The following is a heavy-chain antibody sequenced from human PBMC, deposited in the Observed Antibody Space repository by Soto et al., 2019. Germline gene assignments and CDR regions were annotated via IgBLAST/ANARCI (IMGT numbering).Heavy chain of an antibody. CDR1: GGSSSSGGYY. CDR3: ARDYYYVSLFDP. V-gene: IGHV4-61*02. D-gene: IGHD3-10*02. J-gene: IGHJ5*02. Sequence: SETLSLRCTVSGGSSSSGGYYWSWIRQPAGKGLEWIGRIYTSGSTNYNPSLKSRVTMSVDTSKNQFSLKLSSVTAADTAVYYCARDYYYVSLFDPWGQGTLVTVSS. CDR2: IYTSGST.